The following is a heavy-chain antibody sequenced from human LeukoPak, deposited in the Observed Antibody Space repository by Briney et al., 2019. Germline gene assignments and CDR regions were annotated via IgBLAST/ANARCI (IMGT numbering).Heavy chain of an antibody. CDR2: IRSTSSYT. D-gene: IGHD3-10*01. Sequence: GGSLRLSCAASGFTFSDFYMSWIRQAPGKGPEWVSYIRSTSSYTNYADSVKGRFTISRDNSKNSLYLQMNSLRAEDTAVYYCARDREGIRRGAYYFDYWGQGTLVPVSS. V-gene: IGHV3-11*05. CDR3: ARDREGIRRGAYYFDY. CDR1: GFTFSDFY. J-gene: IGHJ4*02.